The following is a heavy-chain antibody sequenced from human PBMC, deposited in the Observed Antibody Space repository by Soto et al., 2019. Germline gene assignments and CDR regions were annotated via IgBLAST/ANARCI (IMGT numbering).Heavy chain of an antibody. CDR1: GFTFSSYG. V-gene: IGHV3-30*18. Sequence: QVQLVESGGGVVQPGRSLRLSCAASGFTFSSYGMHWVRQAPGKGLEWVAVISYDGSNKYYADSVKGRFTISRDNSKNTLYLRMNSLRAEDTAVYYCAKEPSAYYYDSSAYFDYWGQGTLVTVSS. CDR3: AKEPSAYYYDSSAYFDY. J-gene: IGHJ4*02. D-gene: IGHD3-22*01. CDR2: ISYDGSNK.